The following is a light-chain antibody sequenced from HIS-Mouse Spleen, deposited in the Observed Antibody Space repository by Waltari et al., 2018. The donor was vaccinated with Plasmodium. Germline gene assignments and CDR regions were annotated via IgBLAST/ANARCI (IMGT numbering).Light chain of an antibody. V-gene: IGLV3-25*03. J-gene: IGLJ2*01. CDR3: QSADSSGTYQV. Sequence: SYELTQPPSVSVSPGQTARITCSGDALPKQYAYWYQQKPGQAPGLGIYKDSERPSGITERFAGSSSGTTGTLTISGVQAEDEADYYCQSADSSGTYQVFGGGTKLTVL. CDR1: ALPKQY. CDR2: KDS.